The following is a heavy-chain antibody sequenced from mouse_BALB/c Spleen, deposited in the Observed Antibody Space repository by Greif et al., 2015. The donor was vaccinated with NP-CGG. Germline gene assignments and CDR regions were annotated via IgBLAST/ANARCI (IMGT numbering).Heavy chain of an antibody. Sequence: DVKLQGSGPSLVKPSQTLSLTCSVTGDSITSGYWNWIRKFPGNKLEYMGYISYSGSTYYNPSPKSRISITRDTSKNQYYLQLNSVTTEDTATYYCARSPYGNYAMDYWGQGTSVTVSS. CDR2: ISYSGST. CDR1: GDSITSGY. J-gene: IGHJ4*01. CDR3: ARSPYGNYAMDY. V-gene: IGHV3-8*02. D-gene: IGHD2-1*01.